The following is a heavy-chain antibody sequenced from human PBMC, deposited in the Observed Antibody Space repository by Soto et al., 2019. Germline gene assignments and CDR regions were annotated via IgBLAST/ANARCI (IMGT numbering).Heavy chain of an antibody. CDR3: AKYRRTDAEGYTFDY. Sequence: SETLCLTCTVSGDSISGYYWSWIRQPPGKGLQWIGYIYYSGNTNYNPSLNGRVTMSVDTSKNQFSLQVSSVTAADTAVYFCAKYRRTDAEGYTFDYWGQGALVTVSS. J-gene: IGHJ4*02. CDR2: IYYSGNT. V-gene: IGHV4-59*01. CDR1: GDSISGYY. D-gene: IGHD2-15*01.